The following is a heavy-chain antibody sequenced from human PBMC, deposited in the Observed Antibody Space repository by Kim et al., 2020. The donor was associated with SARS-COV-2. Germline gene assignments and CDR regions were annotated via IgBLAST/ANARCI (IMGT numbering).Heavy chain of an antibody. J-gene: IGHJ5*02. CDR3: AKVRAGIAVAGWFDP. CDR1: GFTFSSYA. Sequence: GGSLRLSCAASGFTFSSYAMSWVRQAPGKGLEWVSVIYSGGSSTYYADSVKGRFTISRDNSKNTLYLQMNSLRAEDTAVYYCAKVRAGIAVAGWFDPWGQGTLVTVSS. V-gene: IGHV3-23*03. CDR2: IYSGGSST. D-gene: IGHD6-19*01.